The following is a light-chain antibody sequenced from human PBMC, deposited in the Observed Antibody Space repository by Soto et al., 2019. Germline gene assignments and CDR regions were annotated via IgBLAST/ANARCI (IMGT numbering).Light chain of an antibody. V-gene: IGKV3-15*01. J-gene: IGKJ1*01. CDR3: QQYDDWPPRGT. Sequence: EIVMTQSPPTLSVSPGEGATLSCRASQSVSSNLAWYQQKPGQAPRLLIYGASTRATGIPARFRGSGSGTEFTLTISSLQSEDFAVYYCQQYDDWPPRGTFGQGTKVEIK. CDR2: GAS. CDR1: QSVSSN.